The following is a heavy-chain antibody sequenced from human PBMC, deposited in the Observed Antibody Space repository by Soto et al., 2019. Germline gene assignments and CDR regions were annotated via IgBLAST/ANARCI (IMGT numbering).Heavy chain of an antibody. Sequence: PSATLSLTCTVSGASIRSTDYYWSWIRQAPGKGLEWIGYVYYTGSTYYNPSLMSRLTISVDTSKNQFSLKLTSVTAAETAVYYXVRTAREGAVAPHWFDRWGQGTQVTVSS. CDR3: VRTAREGAVAPHWFDR. CDR2: VYYTGST. J-gene: IGHJ5*02. D-gene: IGHD2-21*02. V-gene: IGHV4-30-4*01. CDR1: GASIRSTDYY.